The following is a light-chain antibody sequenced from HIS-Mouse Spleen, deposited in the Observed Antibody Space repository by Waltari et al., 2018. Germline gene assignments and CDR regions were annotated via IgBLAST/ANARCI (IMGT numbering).Light chain of an antibody. CDR1: SSNIGCNY. CDR2: RSN. Sequence: QSVLTQPPSAYGTPGQRVTISCSGSSSNIGCNYVSCYQQLPGTAPKLLLYRSNPRPSGVPDRVSGSTSGTSATLAISWGLSEDEADYYCAAWDDRLSGPVLGVGTKLTVL. V-gene: IGLV1-47*01. CDR3: AAWDDRLSGPV. J-gene: IGLJ3*02.